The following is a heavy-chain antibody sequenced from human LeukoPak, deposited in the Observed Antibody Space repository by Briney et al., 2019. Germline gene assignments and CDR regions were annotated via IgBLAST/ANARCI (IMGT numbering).Heavy chain of an antibody. CDR1: GYIFTSYG. J-gene: IGHJ3*02. CDR3: ARDYATIFGAIDRLHLDAFEI. CDR2: ISADNGHT. V-gene: IGHV1-18*01. Sequence: ASVKVSCKASGYIFTSYGINWVRQAPGQGLEWMGWISADNGHTNFAQKFQGRVTMATDTSTTTAYMELRSLRSDDTAVYYCARDYATIFGAIDRLHLDAFEIWGQGTMVTVS. D-gene: IGHD3-3*01.